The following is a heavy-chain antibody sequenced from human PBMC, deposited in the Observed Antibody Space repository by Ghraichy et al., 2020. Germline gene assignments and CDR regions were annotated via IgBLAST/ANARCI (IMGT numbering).Heavy chain of an antibody. D-gene: IGHD1-26*01. CDR2: IWDDGSNK. V-gene: IGHV3-33*06. J-gene: IGHJ4*02. Sequence: GGSLRLSCAASGFTFRTYGMHWVRQAPGKGLEWVSAIWDDGSNKYYADSVKGRFTISRDNSKNTLYLQMNSLRAEDTAVYYCAKDVSVGSYFRVDYWRQGTLVTVSS. CDR3: AKDVSVGSYFRVDY. CDR1: GFTFRTYG.